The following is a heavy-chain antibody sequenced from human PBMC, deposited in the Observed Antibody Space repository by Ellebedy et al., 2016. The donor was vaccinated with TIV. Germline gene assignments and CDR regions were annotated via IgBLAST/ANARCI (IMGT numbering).Heavy chain of an antibody. Sequence: GSLRLSXAVYGGSFSGYYWSWIRQPPGKGLEWIGEINHSGSTNYNPSLKSRVTISVDTSKNQFSLKLSSVTAADTAVYYCARDGFSTAIDPWGQGTLVTVSS. CDR1: GGSFSGYY. D-gene: IGHD2/OR15-2a*01. CDR2: INHSGST. J-gene: IGHJ5*02. V-gene: IGHV4-34*01. CDR3: ARDGFSTAIDP.